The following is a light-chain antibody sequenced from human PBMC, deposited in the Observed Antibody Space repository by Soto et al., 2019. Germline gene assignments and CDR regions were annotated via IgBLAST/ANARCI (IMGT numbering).Light chain of an antibody. J-gene: IGLJ2*01. CDR2: NVN. V-gene: IGLV2-14*01. Sequence: QSALTQPASVSGSPGQSITISCTGTSSDVGGYNFVTWYQHHPGKAPKLIIYNVNGRPSGVSNRFSGSKSGNTASLTISGLQTEDEADYYCSSYTTTSTVVFGGGTKVTVL. CDR1: SSDVGGYNF. CDR3: SSYTTTSTVV.